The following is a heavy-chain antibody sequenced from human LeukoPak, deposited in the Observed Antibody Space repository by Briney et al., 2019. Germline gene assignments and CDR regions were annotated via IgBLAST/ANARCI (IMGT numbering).Heavy chain of an antibody. CDR3: ARDGTTGTTVAFDI. V-gene: IGHV1-69*05. Sequence: APVKVSCKASGGTLSSYAISWVRQAPGQGLEWMGGIIPIFGTANYAQKFQGRVTITTDESTSTAYMELSSLRSEDTAVYYCARDGTTGTTVAFDIWGQGTMVTVPS. J-gene: IGHJ3*02. CDR2: IIPIFGTA. CDR1: GGTLSSYA. D-gene: IGHD1-1*01.